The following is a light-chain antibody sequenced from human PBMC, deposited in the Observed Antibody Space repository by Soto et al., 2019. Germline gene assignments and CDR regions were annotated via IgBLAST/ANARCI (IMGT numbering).Light chain of an antibody. CDR3: QQYNSYPLT. CDR1: QSISSW. Sequence: DIQMTQSPSTLSASVGDRVTITCRASQSISSWLAGDQQKPGKAPNLRIYKESSLESGVPSRFSGSGSGTEFTLTISSLQHDDFATYYCQQYNSYPLTFGGGTKVEIK. CDR2: KES. V-gene: IGKV1-5*03. J-gene: IGKJ4*01.